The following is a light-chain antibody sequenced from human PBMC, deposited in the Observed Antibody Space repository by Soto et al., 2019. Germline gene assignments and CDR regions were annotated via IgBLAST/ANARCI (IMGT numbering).Light chain of an antibody. J-gene: IGKJ4*01. Sequence: EIVLTQSPGTLSLSPGERATLSCRASQSLSNNIYLAWYQQKPGQAPRLLIYGASTRATGFPARFSGSGSGTEFTLTISSLQSEDFAVYYCQQYNNWPLTFGGGTKVDIK. CDR1: QSLSNN. V-gene: IGKV3D-15*01. CDR3: QQYNNWPLT. CDR2: GAS.